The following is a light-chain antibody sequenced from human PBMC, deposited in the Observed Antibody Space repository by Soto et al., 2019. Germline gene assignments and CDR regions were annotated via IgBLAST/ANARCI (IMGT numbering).Light chain of an antibody. CDR3: QEYYSSSRVA. Sequence: DIQMTQSPSTLSASVGDRVTITCRASQSISYWLAWYQQKPGKAPNLLIYDASSLENGVPSRFSGSGSGTEFTLTISSLQPDYFATYYCQEYYSSSRVAFGGGTKVEIK. CDR2: DAS. V-gene: IGKV1-5*01. CDR1: QSISYW. J-gene: IGKJ4*01.